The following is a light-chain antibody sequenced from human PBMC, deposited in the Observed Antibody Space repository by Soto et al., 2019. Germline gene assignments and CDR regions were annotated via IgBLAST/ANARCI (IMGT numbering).Light chain of an antibody. Sequence: ETVLTQSPGTLSLSPGERATLFCRASQSVTSNYLAWYQQKPGQAPRLLIYGASSRATGIPDRFSGSGSGTDFTLTIGRLEPEDFAVYYCQQHGTSPPSWTFGQGTKVEIK. CDR1: QSVTSNY. J-gene: IGKJ1*01. CDR3: QQHGTSPPSWT. CDR2: GAS. V-gene: IGKV3-20*01.